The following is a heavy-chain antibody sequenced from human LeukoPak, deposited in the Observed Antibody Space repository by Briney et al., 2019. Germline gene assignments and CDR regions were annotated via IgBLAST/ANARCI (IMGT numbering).Heavy chain of an antibody. D-gene: IGHD5/OR15-5a*01. CDR3: ARDLSNSADYYFDY. CDR1: GFTFSNYA. V-gene: IGHV3-30*04. CDR2: VSSDGRDK. J-gene: IGHJ4*02. Sequence: PGGSLRLSCAASGFTFSNYAMHWVRQAPGKGLDWVVVVSSDGRDKRYADSVKGRFTISRDNSKNTLYLQMNSLRSEDTAVYYCARDLSNSADYYFDYWGQGTLVTVSS.